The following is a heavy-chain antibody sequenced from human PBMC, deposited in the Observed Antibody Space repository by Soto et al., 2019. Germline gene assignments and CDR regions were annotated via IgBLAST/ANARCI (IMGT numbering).Heavy chain of an antibody. D-gene: IGHD3-10*01. CDR3: ARSLEGSRNYGMDV. J-gene: IGHJ6*02. Sequence: GGSLRLSCAASGFTFSSYWMSWVRQAPGKGLEWVANIKQDGSEKYYVDSVKGRFTIPRDNAKNSLYLQMNSLRAEDTAVYYCARSLEGSRNYGMDVWGQGTTVTVSS. V-gene: IGHV3-7*03. CDR2: IKQDGSEK. CDR1: GFTFSSYW.